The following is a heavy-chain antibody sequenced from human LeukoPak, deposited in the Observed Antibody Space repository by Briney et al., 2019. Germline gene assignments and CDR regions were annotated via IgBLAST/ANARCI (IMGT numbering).Heavy chain of an antibody. V-gene: IGHV3-23*01. CDR1: GFTFSSYA. CDR3: AKRGYRGYYYGMDV. Sequence: PGGSLRLSCAASGFTFSSYAMRWVRQAPGKGLEWVSAISWRGGSTYYADSVKGRFTISRDNSKNTLYLQMNSLRAEDTAVYYCAKRGYRGYYYGMDVWGKGTTVTVSS. CDR2: ISWRGGST. D-gene: IGHD5-12*01. J-gene: IGHJ6*04.